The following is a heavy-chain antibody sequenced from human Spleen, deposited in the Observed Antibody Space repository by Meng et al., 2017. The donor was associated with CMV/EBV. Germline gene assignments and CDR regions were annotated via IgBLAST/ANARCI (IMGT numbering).Heavy chain of an antibody. CDR3: ARGGYCSSTSCLNNWFDP. CDR2: IIPIFGTA. Sequence: TFSSYGISWGRQAPGQGLEWMGEIIPIFGTANYAQKFQGRVTITTDESTSTAYMEMSSLRSEDTAVYYCARGGYCSSTSCLNNWFDPWGQGTLVTVSS. V-gene: IGHV1-69*05. D-gene: IGHD2-2*01. J-gene: IGHJ5*02. CDR1: TFSSYG.